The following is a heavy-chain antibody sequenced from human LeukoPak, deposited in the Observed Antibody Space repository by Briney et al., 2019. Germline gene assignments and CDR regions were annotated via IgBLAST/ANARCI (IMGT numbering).Heavy chain of an antibody. CDR1: GGSISSYF. J-gene: IGHJ4*02. CDR3: ARDNGYSYGIDY. V-gene: IGHV4-59*01. Sequence: SEALSLTCSVSGGSISSYFWSWSRQAPGKGLEWVGYALYTGSTEYNPALKSRVTISLDTSNNQFSLRLSSVTAADTAVYYCARDNGYSYGIDYWGQGRLVTVSS. D-gene: IGHD5-18*01. CDR2: ALYTGST.